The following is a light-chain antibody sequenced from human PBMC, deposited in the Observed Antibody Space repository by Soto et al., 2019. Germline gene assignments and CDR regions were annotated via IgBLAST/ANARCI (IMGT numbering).Light chain of an antibody. V-gene: IGKV1-39*01. J-gene: IGKJ5*01. CDR1: QSISSY. CDR2: DAS. Sequence: DIQMTQSPWSLSTSVGDRVTITCRASQSISSYLNWYQQKPGKAPKLLIYDASTLESGVPSRFSGSGSETEFTLTISRLQPDDFATYFSHSRAFGQGTRLEIK. CDR3: HSRA.